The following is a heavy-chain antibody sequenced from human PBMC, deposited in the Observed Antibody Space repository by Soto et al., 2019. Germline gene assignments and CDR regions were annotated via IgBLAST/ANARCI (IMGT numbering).Heavy chain of an antibody. J-gene: IGHJ5*02. D-gene: IGHD5-12*01. CDR3: TRGKYSGYDGPHWFDP. Sequence: GGSLRLSCTASGFTFGDYVMNWFRQAPGKGLEWIGFIRSKPYGETTEYAASVKGRFTISRDDSKSIAYLQMYSLKIDDTAVYYCTRGKYSGYDGPHWFDPWGQGTLVTVSS. V-gene: IGHV3-49*03. CDR1: GFTFGDYV. CDR2: IRSKPYGETT.